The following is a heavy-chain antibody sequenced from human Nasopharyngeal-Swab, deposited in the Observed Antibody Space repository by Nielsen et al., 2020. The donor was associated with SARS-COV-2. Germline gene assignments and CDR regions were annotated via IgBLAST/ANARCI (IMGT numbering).Heavy chain of an antibody. J-gene: IGHJ4*02. V-gene: IGHV4-39*07. D-gene: IGHD6-13*01. CDR1: GGSISSSSYY. CDR3: AREGRGIAAPGLDY. CDR2: IYYSGST. Sequence: ESLKISCSVSGGSISSSSYYWGWIRQPPGKGLEWIGSIYYSGSTYYNPSLKSRVTISIDTSKNHFSLKLSSVTAADTAVYYCAREGRGIAAPGLDYWGQGTLVTVSS.